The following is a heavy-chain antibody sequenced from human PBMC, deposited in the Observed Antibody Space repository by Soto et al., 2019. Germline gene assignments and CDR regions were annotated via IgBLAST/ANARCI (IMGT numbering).Heavy chain of an antibody. J-gene: IGHJ3*02. V-gene: IGHV4-31*03. CDR3: ARCEVGAFDI. D-gene: IGHD2-2*01. CDR2: IYHSGIA. Sequence: SETLSLTCTVSGGSISSINYYWSWIRHLPGKGLEWIGYIYHSGIAYYNPSLKSRVHLSVDTSKNQLSLNLSSVTAADTAVYYCARCEVGAFDIWGQGTMVPVSS. CDR1: GGSISSINYY.